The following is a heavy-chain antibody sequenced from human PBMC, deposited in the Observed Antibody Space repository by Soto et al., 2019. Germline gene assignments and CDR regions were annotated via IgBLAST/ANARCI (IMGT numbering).Heavy chain of an antibody. Sequence: QVQLVQSGAEVKKPGSSVKVSCKASGGTFSTYTITWVRQAPGQGLEWMGRIIPIIGIINYAQKFQGRVTITADKFKGTADMELTRLISDDTAVYYCAGDPDSHYNDSHASSYPWGQGTLVTVSS. J-gene: IGHJ5*02. V-gene: IGHV1-69*08. CDR2: IIPIIGII. CDR3: AGDPDSHYNDSHASSYP. D-gene: IGHD3-22*01. CDR1: GGTFSTYT.